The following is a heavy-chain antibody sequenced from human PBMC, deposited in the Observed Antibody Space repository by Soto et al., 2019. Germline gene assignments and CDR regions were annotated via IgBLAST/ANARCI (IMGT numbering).Heavy chain of an antibody. CDR2: ISGSGGST. D-gene: IGHD6-13*01. J-gene: IGHJ4*02. V-gene: IGHV3-23*01. CDR1: GFTFSSYA. Sequence: GGSLRLSCAASGFTFSSYAMSWVRQAPGKGLEWVSAISGSGGSTYYADSVKGRFTISRDNSKNTLYLQMNSLRAEDTAVYYCAKDLAGSWYETDLDYWGQGTLVTVSS. CDR3: AKDLAGSWYETDLDY.